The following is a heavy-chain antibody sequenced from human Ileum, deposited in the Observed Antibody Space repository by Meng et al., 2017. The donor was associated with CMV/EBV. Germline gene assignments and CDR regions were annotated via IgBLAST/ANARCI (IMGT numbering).Heavy chain of an antibody. D-gene: IGHD3-3*01. CDR3: NTFFWNGYYRDFYYYHMDV. V-gene: IGHV3-15*01. Sequence: GGSLRLSCTTSGFSFSNAWMLWLRQAPGKGLEWVGRIKSKTDGGTTEYTAPVKDRFTISRDDSKNTLYLQMNSLKTEDTAVYYCNTFFWNGYYRDFYYYHMDVWGQGTTVTVSS. J-gene: IGHJ6*02. CDR2: IKSKTDGGTT. CDR1: GFSFSNAW.